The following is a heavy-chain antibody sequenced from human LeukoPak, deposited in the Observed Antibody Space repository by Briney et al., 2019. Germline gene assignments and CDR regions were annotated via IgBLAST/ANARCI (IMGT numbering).Heavy chain of an antibody. V-gene: IGHV4-59*01. CDR1: GGSISSYY. J-gene: IGHJ6*02. CDR2: IYYSGST. CDR3: ARIPQQPASLYYYYGMDV. Sequence: PSETLSLTCTVSGGSISSYYWSWIRQPPGKGLEWIGYIYYSGSTNYNPSLKSRVTISVDTSKNQFSLKLSSATAADTAVYYCARIPQQPASLYYYYGMDVWGQGTTVTVSS. D-gene: IGHD6-13*01.